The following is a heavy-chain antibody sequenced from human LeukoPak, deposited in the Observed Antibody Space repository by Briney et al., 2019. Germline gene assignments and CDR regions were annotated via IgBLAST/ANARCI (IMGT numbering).Heavy chain of an antibody. Sequence: GASVKASCKASGYTFTSYYMHWVRQAPGQGLEWMGIINPSAGSTTYAQKFQGRVTMTTDTSTSTTYMELGSLRSDDTAVYYCARDKNSSTWYWFDPWGQGTLVTVSS. J-gene: IGHJ5*02. V-gene: IGHV1-46*01. CDR1: GYTFTSYY. CDR2: INPSAGST. D-gene: IGHD6-13*01. CDR3: ARDKNSSTWYWFDP.